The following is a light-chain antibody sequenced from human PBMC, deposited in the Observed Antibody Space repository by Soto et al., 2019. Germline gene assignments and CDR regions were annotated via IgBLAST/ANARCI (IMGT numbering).Light chain of an antibody. J-gene: IGKJ1*01. V-gene: IGKV3D-20*02. CDR1: QSVSSSY. Sequence: EIVLTQSPGTLSLSPGERATLSCRASQSVSSSYLAWYQQMPGQAPRLLIYDASTRATGIPARFSGSGSGTDFTLTISSLEAEDFAVYYCQQRSDWPPTFGQGTKVDIK. CDR2: DAS. CDR3: QQRSDWPPT.